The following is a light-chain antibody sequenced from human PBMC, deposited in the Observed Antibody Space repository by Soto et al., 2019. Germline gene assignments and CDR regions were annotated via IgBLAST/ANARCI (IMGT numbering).Light chain of an antibody. CDR1: QSVSSN. V-gene: IGKV3-15*01. CDR3: QQYNDRPGT. J-gene: IGKJ1*01. CDR2: GAS. Sequence: EIVMTQSPATLSVSPGERVTLSCRASQSVSSNLAWFQQKPGQAPRLLIYGASTRATGIPATFSGSGSGTEFTLTISSLQSEDFEVYYCQQYNDRPGTFGKGTKVEIK.